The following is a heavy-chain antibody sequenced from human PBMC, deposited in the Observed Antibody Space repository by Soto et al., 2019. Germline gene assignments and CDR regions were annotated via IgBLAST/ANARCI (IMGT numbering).Heavy chain of an antibody. Sequence: SVKVSCKASGGTFSSYAISWVRQAPGQGLEWMGGIIPIFGTANYAQKFQGRVTITADESTSTAYMELSSLRSEDTAVYYCAGGAFYDILTGSHTPAYGMDVWGQGTTVTVSS. D-gene: IGHD3-9*01. V-gene: IGHV1-69*13. J-gene: IGHJ6*02. CDR1: GGTFSSYA. CDR3: AGGAFYDILTGSHTPAYGMDV. CDR2: IIPIFGTA.